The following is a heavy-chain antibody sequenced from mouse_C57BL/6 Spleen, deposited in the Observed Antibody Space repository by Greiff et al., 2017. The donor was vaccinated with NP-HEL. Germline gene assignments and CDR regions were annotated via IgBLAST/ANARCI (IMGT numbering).Heavy chain of an antibody. CDR2: IDPSDSET. Sequence: VQLQQPGAELVRPGSSVKLSCKASGYTFTSYWMHWVKQRPIQGLEWIGNIDPSDSETHYNQKFKDKATLTVDKSSSTAYMQLSSLTSEDSAVYYCARYYYGSSSAWFAYWGQGTLVTVSA. CDR1: GYTFTSYW. D-gene: IGHD1-1*01. J-gene: IGHJ3*01. CDR3: ARYYYGSSSAWFAY. V-gene: IGHV1-52*01.